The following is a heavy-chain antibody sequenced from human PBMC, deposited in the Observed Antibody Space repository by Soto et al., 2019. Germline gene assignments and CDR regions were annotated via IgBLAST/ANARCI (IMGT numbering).Heavy chain of an antibody. CDR1: GGSVSSNSAA. CDR2: TYYGSKWYN. Sequence: SQTLPLTCGISGGSVSSNSAAWNWIRQSPSRGLEWLGGTYYGSKWYNDYAVSVKSRITINPDTSRNQFSLQLHSVTPEDTAVYYCAGDRSPGSSSWYDYSGKGTLVTVSS. CDR3: AGDRSPGSSSWYDY. D-gene: IGHD6-13*01. J-gene: IGHJ4*02. V-gene: IGHV6-1*01.